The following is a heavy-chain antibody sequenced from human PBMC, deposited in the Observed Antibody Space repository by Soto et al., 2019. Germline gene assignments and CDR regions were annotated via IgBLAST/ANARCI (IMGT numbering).Heavy chain of an antibody. CDR3: ARGHEGLCSVVSYYSGWFDP. Sequence: QVQLVQSGAEVKKPGASVKVSCKASGYTFTSYDINWVRQATGRGREYMGWMNSNSGNTGYVQKFQGRVTMTRNTSMNTAYMELSRLRSEDTAVYYCARGHEGLCSVVSYYSGWFDPWGQGTLVTVSS. CDR2: MNSNSGNT. J-gene: IGHJ5*02. V-gene: IGHV1-8*01. CDR1: GYTFTSYD. D-gene: IGHD2-15*01.